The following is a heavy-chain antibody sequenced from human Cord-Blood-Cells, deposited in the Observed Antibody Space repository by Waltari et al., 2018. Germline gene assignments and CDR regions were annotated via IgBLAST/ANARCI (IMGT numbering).Heavy chain of an antibody. V-gene: IGHV3-66*01. CDR2: IYSGGST. CDR1: GFTVSSNY. Sequence: EVQLVESGGGLVQPGGSLRLSCAASGFTVSSNYMSWVRPAPGKGLEWVSVIYSGGSTYYADSVKGRFTISRDNSKNTLYLQMNSLRAEDTAVYYWARSRGGSSSGSWHYFDYWGQGTLVTVSS. J-gene: IGHJ4*02. CDR3: ARSRGGSSSGSWHYFDY. D-gene: IGHD3-10*01.